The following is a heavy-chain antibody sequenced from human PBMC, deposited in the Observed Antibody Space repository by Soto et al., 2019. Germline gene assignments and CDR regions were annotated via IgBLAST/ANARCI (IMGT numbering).Heavy chain of an antibody. Sequence: EVQLVESGGGLVQPGGSLRLSCAASGFTFSDHYMDWVRQAPGKGLEWVGRSKNKADSYTTEYAASVKGRFTISRDGSNNSLCLQMNSLKPDDTAVYYCTVWGSGNDFGAAWGQGILVTVSS. J-gene: IGHJ4*02. CDR1: GFTFSDHY. CDR3: TVWGSGNDFGAA. D-gene: IGHD3-10*01. CDR2: SKNKADSYTT. V-gene: IGHV3-72*01.